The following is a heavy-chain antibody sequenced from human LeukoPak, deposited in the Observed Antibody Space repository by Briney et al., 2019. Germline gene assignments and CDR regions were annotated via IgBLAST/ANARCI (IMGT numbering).Heavy chain of an antibody. D-gene: IGHD6-19*01. CDR2: ISWDGGST. CDR3: VREQWLIGYHFDS. J-gene: IGHJ4*02. Sequence: GGSLRLSCAASGFTFDDYAMHWVRQAPGKGLEWVSLISWDGGSTYYADSVKGRFTISRDNSKNTLYLQMNSLRAEDTAIYYCVREQWLIGYHFDSWGQGTLVTVSS. V-gene: IGHV3-43D*03. CDR1: GFTFDDYA.